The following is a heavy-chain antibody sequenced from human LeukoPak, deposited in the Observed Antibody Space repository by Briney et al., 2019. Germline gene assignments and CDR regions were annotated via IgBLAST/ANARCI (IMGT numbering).Heavy chain of an antibody. V-gene: IGHV3-48*01. J-gene: IGHJ4*02. CDR1: GFTFSSYS. Sequence: GGSLRLSCAASGFTFSSYSMSWVRQAPGKGLEWVSYISSSSSTIYYADSVKGRFTISRDNSKNTLYLQMNSLRAEDTAVYYCAKRLAAAGTRSVDYWGQGTLVTVSS. CDR2: ISSSSSTI. CDR3: AKRLAAAGTRSVDY. D-gene: IGHD6-13*01.